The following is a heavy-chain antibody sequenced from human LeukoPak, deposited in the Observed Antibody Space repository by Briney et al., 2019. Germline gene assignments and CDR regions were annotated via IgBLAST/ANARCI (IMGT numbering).Heavy chain of an antibody. CDR2: IYYSGST. D-gene: IGHD6-13*01. J-gene: IGHJ3*02. CDR1: GGSISSYY. V-gene: IGHV4-59*01. Sequence: PSETLSLTCTVSGGSISSYYWSWIRQPPGKGLEWIGYIYYSGSTNYNPSLKSRVTISVDTSKNQFSLKLSSVTAADTAVYYWASHPGDGPGIADAFDIWGQGTMVTVSS. CDR3: ASHPGDGPGIADAFDI.